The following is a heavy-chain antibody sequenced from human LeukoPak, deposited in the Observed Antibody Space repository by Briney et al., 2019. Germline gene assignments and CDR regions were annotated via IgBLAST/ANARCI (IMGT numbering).Heavy chain of an antibody. V-gene: IGHV3-21*01. J-gene: IGHJ4*02. CDR1: GFTFSTYT. Sequence: GGSLRLSCAASGFTFSTYTMNWVRQAPGKGLEWVSSISSRSSYIYYADSVKGRFTISRDNAKNSLYLQMNSLRAEDTAVYYCARAGRGLRYFDWLTYDYWGQGTQVTVSS. D-gene: IGHD3-9*01. CDR2: ISSRSSYI. CDR3: ARAGRGLRYFDWLTYDY.